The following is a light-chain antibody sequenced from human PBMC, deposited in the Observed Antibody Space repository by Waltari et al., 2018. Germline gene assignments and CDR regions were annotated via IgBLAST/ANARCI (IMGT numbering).Light chain of an antibody. CDR1: ERISRW. Sequence: DIQMTQSPSTLSASVGDRVTIPCRASERISRWLAWYQQKPGMAPKLLIYQASSLEDGVPSRFSGSGFETEFSLSISSLQPEDFTTYYCQQYNTYPWTFGQGTKVEIK. CDR3: QQYNTYPWT. J-gene: IGKJ1*01. CDR2: QAS. V-gene: IGKV1-5*03.